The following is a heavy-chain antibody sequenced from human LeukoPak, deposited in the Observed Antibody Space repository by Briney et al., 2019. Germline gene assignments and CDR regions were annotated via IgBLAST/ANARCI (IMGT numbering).Heavy chain of an antibody. Sequence: SETLSLTCTVYGGSFSGYYWSWIRQPPGKGLEWIGEINHSGSTNYNPSLKSRVTISVDTSKNQFSLKLSSVTAADTAVYYCARGRRNHYYDSSGYFAFDIWGQGTMVPVSS. J-gene: IGHJ3*02. D-gene: IGHD3-22*01. CDR2: INHSGST. CDR1: GGSFSGYY. V-gene: IGHV4-34*01. CDR3: ARGRRNHYYDSSGYFAFDI.